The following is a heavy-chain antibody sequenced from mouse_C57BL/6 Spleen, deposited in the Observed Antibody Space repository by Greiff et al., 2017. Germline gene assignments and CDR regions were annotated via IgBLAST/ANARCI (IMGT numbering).Heavy chain of an antibody. Sequence: VQLQESGPGLVAPSQSLSITCTVSGFSLTSYGVSWVRQPPGKGLEWLGVIWGDGSTNYHSALISSLSISKDNSKSQVFLKLNSLQTDDTATYYCAKPGYDYCEAWFAYWGQGTLVTVSA. CDR2: IWGDGST. CDR1: GFSLTSYG. J-gene: IGHJ3*01. D-gene: IGHD2-4*01. V-gene: IGHV2-3*01. CDR3: AKPGYDYCEAWFAY.